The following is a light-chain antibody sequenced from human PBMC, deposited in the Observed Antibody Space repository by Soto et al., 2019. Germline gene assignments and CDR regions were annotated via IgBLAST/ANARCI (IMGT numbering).Light chain of an antibody. Sequence: QPVLTQPPSVSGAPGQTVTISCTGSTSNIGAAYDVHWYQHLPGTAPKLLIYGNTTRPSGVPDRFSGSKSGTSASLAITGLQPEDEADYYCQSFDSSLSGSLFGGGTKLTVL. CDR1: TSNIGAAYD. V-gene: IGLV1-40*01. CDR3: QSFDSSLSGSL. J-gene: IGLJ3*02. CDR2: GNT.